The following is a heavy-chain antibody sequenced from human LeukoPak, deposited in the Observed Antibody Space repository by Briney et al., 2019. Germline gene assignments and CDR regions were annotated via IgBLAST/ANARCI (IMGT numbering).Heavy chain of an antibody. D-gene: IGHD3-9*01. CDR3: ARQRYDILTGYYYYYYGMDV. V-gene: IGHV4-59*08. J-gene: IGHJ6*02. CDR1: GGSISSYY. Sequence: SETLSLTCTVSGGSISSYYWSWIRQPPGKGLEWIGYIYYSGSTNYNPSLKSRVTISVDTSKNQFSLKLSSVTAADTAVYYCARQRYDILTGYYYYYYGMDVWGQGTTVTVSS. CDR2: IYYSGST.